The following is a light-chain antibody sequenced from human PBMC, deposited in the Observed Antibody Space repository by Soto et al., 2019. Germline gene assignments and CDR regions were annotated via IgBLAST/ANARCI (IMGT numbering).Light chain of an antibody. Sequence: DIQMTQSPSSLSASVGDRVTITCQASQDISNYLNWYQQKPGKAPKLLIYDASNLETGVPSRLSRSGSGTDFTFTISSLQPEDIATYYCQQYDNLPLTFGGGTKVEIK. CDR1: QDISNY. CDR2: DAS. CDR3: QQYDNLPLT. V-gene: IGKV1-33*01. J-gene: IGKJ4*01.